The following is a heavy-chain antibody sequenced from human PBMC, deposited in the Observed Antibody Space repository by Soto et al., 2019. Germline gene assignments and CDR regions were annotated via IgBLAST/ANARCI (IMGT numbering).Heavy chain of an antibody. D-gene: IGHD6-6*01. CDR3: AGDPSRSSSLGWFDP. CDR1: GFTVSSNY. Sequence: PGGSLRLSCAASGFTVSSNYMSWVRQAPGKGLEWVSVIYSGESKLYADSVKGRFTISRDNFKDTLYLQMNSLRAEDTAVYYCAGDPSRSSSLGWFDPRGQGALVTVSS. V-gene: IGHV3-53*01. J-gene: IGHJ5*02. CDR2: IYSGESK.